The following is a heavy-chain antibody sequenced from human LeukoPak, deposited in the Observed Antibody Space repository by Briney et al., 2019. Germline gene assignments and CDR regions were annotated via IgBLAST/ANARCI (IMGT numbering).Heavy chain of an antibody. J-gene: IGHJ4*02. D-gene: IGHD1-14*01. CDR3: ARGLRGTLYFFDY. CDR2: ISSSGTTI. V-gene: IGHV3-11*01. CDR1: GFTFSDYC. Sequence: GGSLRLSCAASGFTFSDYCMSWIRQAPGKGLEWVSFISSSGTTIYYADSVKGRFTMSRDNAKNSLFLQMNSPRAEDTAVYYCARGLRGTLYFFDYWGQETLVTVSS.